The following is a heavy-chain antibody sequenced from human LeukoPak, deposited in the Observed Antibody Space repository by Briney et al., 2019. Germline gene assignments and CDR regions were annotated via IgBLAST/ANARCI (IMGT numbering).Heavy chain of an antibody. CDR2: INSDGSST. CDR1: GFTFSSYW. Sequence: PGGSLRLSCAASGFTFSSYWMHWVRQAPGKGLVWVSRINSDGSSTDYADSVKGRFTISRDNAKNTLYLQMNSLRAEDTAVYYCARGVGGYYNTPLGYWGQGTLVTVSS. CDR3: ARGVGGYYNTPLGY. V-gene: IGHV3-74*01. J-gene: IGHJ4*02. D-gene: IGHD3-10*01.